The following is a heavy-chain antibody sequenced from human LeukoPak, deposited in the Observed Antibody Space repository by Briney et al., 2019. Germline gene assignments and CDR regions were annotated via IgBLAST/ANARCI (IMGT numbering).Heavy chain of an antibody. CDR3: ARGPRYYDYVWGSYRPSANNWFDP. CDR1: GGSFSGYY. D-gene: IGHD3-16*02. Sequence: PSETLSLTCAVYGGSFSGYYWSWIRQPPGEGLEWIGEINHSGSTNYNPSLKSRVTISVDTSKNQFSLKLSSVTAVDTAVYYCARGPRYYDYVWGSYRPSANNWFDPWGQGTLVTVSS. J-gene: IGHJ5*02. CDR2: INHSGST. V-gene: IGHV4-34*01.